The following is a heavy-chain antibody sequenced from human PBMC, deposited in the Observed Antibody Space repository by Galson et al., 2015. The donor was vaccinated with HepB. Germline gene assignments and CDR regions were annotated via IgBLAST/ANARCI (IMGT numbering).Heavy chain of an antibody. CDR3: AKDGEWFGELSKTSYYYYGMDV. J-gene: IGHJ6*02. D-gene: IGHD3-10*01. CDR2: IRYDGSNK. V-gene: IGHV3-30*02. CDR1: GFTFSSYG. Sequence: SLRLSCAASGFTFSSYGMHWVRQAPGKGLEWVAFIRYDGSNKYYADSVKGRFTISRDNSKNTLYLQMNSLRAEDTAVYYCAKDGEWFGELSKTSYYYYGMDVWGQGTTVTVSS.